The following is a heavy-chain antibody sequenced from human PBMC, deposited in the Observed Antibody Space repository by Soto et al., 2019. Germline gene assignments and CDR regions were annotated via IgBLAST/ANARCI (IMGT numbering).Heavy chain of an antibody. CDR3: ARAYYDFWTSYHYGMDV. CDR2: IYQSGST. Sequence: QLQLXESGSGLVKPSQTLSLTCAVSGVSISXDGYSWSWIRQPPGKGLEWIGFIYQSGSTYYNPSLKSRGTMSVDRSKNQFSLKLTSVTAADTAVYYCARAYYDFWTSYHYGMDVWGQGTTVTVSS. V-gene: IGHV4-30-2*01. D-gene: IGHD3-3*01. CDR1: GVSISXDGYS. J-gene: IGHJ6*02.